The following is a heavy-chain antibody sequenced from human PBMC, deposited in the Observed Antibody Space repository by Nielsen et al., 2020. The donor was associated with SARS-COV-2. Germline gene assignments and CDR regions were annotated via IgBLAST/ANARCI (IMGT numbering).Heavy chain of an antibody. D-gene: IGHD5-24*01. V-gene: IGHV3-30*04. CDR2: ISYDGSNK. CDR1: GFTFSSYA. Sequence: GESLKISCAASGFTFSSYAMHWVRQAPGKGLEWVAVISYDGSNKYYADSVKGRFTISRDNAKNSLSLQMHSLRAEDTAVYYCAREGRKLPLDYWGQGTLVTVSS. J-gene: IGHJ4*02. CDR3: AREGRKLPLDY.